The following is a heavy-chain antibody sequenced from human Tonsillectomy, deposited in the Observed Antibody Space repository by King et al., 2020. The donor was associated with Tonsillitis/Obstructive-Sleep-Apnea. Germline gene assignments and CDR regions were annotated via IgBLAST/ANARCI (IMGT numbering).Heavy chain of an antibody. CDR2: INPNSGGT. Sequence: VQLVESGAEVKKPGASVKVSCKASGYTFTGYYVHWVRQAPGQGLEWMGWINPNSGGTKYAQKFQVRVTMTRDTSISTVYMELSRLRSDDTAVYYCARGGSNGNEGAYYGLDVWGQGTTVTVSS. D-gene: IGHD1-1*01. CDR1: GYTFTGYY. J-gene: IGHJ6*02. V-gene: IGHV1-2*02. CDR3: ARGGSNGNEGAYYGLDV.